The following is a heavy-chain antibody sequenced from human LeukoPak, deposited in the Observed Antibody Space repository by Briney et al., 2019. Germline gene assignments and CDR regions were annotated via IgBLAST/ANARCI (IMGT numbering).Heavy chain of an antibody. Sequence: PGGSLRLSCAASGFTLSSNYMSWVRQAPGQGLEWVSVIYSGGSTYYADSVTGRFTISRDNSKNTLYLQMNSLRAEDTAVYYWAREVVYYYGSGRGWFDPWGQGTLVTVSS. V-gene: IGHV3-53*01. D-gene: IGHD3-10*01. J-gene: IGHJ5*02. CDR2: IYSGGST. CDR1: GFTLSSNY. CDR3: AREVVYYYGSGRGWFDP.